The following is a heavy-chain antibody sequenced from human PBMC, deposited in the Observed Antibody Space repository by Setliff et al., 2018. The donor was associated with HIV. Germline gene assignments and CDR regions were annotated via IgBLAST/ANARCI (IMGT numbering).Heavy chain of an antibody. V-gene: IGHV3-15*01. CDR1: GFTFSNAY. D-gene: IGHD1-1*01. J-gene: IGHJ4*02. CDR3: TTAGHGSLDFDY. Sequence: GGSLRLSCAASGFTFSNAYMSWVRQAPGKGLEWIGRIKSEADGGTEESAAFLKGRFTISRDDSKNTLFLQMRGLSAEDTALYYCTTAGHGSLDFDYWGQGTRVTVSS. CDR2: IKSEADGGTE.